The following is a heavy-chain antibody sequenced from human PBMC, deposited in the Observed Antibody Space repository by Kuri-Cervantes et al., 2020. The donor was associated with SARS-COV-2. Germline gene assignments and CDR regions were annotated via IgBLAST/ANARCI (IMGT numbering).Heavy chain of an antibody. CDR1: GGSFSGSYS. CDR2: IYHSGST. J-gene: IGHJ4*02. D-gene: IGHD3-10*01. Sequence: SCAVSGGSFSGSYSRSWIRQPPGKGLEWIGYIYHSGSTYYNPSHKSRVTISGDKSKNQFSLRLTSVTAADTAVYYCASGSFGSNDFWGQGTLVTVSS. CDR3: ASGSFGSNDF. V-gene: IGHV4-30-2*01.